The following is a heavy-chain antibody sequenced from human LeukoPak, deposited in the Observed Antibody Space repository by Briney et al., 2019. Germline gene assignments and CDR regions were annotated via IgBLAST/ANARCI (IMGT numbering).Heavy chain of an antibody. CDR3: ARGGYYSRDDGFDI. V-gene: IGHV3-30*02. D-gene: IGHD3-3*01. CDR2: IRYDGSYK. CDR1: GFTFSSYG. J-gene: IGHJ3*02. Sequence: GGSLRLSCAASGFTFSSYGMHWVRQAPGKGLEWVAFIRYDGSYKYYADSVKGRFTISRDNSKNTLYLQMNSLRAEDTAVYYCARGGYYSRDDGFDIWGQGTMVTVSS.